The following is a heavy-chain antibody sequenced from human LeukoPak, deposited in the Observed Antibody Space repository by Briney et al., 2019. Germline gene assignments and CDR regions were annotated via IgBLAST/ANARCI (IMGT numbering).Heavy chain of an antibody. V-gene: IGHV4-38-2*02. CDR3: ARHVIIGSSGWFRSYYYYYMDV. CDR1: GYSITSGYY. D-gene: IGHD6-19*01. CDR2: IYHSGST. J-gene: IGHJ6*03. Sequence: SETLSLTCTVSGYSITSGYYWGWIRQPPGKGLEWIGNIYHSGSTNYNPSLKSRVTISVDTSKNQFSLKLSSVTAADTAVYYCARHVIIGSSGWFRSYYYYYMDVWGKGTTVTISS.